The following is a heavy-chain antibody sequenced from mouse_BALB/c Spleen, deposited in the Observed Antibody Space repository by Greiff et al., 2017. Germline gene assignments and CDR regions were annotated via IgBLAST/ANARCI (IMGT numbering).Heavy chain of an antibody. D-gene: IGHD2-4*01. V-gene: IGHV5-12-2*01. Sequence: EVQLVESGGGLVQPGGSLKLSCAASGFTFSSYTMSWVRQTPEKRLEWVAYISNGGGSTYYPDTVKGRFTISRDNAKNTLYLQMSSLKSEDTAMYYCARRGITDYAMDYWGQGTSVTVSS. CDR2: ISNGGGST. J-gene: IGHJ4*01. CDR3: ARRGITDYAMDY. CDR1: GFTFSSYT.